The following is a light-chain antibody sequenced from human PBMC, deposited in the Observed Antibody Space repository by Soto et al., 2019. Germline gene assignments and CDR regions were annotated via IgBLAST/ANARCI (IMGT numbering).Light chain of an antibody. CDR3: KQYGSSPRT. Sequence: EVVLTQSPGTLSLSPGERATLSCRASQSVSNNYLAWYQQKPGQAHRLLIYGAYNRATGIQDRFSGSGSGTDFTLTISRLEPEEFAVYYCKQYGSSPRTVGQGTKVEIK. CDR1: QSVSNNY. J-gene: IGKJ1*01. CDR2: GAY. V-gene: IGKV3-20*01.